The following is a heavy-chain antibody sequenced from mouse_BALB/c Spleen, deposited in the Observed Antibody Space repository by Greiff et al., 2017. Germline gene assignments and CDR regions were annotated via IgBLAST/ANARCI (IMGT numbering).Heavy chain of an antibody. D-gene: IGHD2-14*01. CDR3: ASGYRYRYPFDY. CDR2: INPSSGYT. CDR1: GYTFTSYT. Sequence: QVHVKQPGAELARPGASVKMSCKASGYTFTSYTMHWVKQRPGQGLEWIGYINPSSGYTNYNQKFKDKATLTADKSSSTAYMQLSSLTSEDSAVYYCASGYRYRYPFDYWGQGTTLTVSS. J-gene: IGHJ2*01. V-gene: IGHV1-4*01.